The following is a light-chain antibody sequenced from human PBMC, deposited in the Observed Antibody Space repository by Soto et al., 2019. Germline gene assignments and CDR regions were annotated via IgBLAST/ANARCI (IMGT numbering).Light chain of an antibody. CDR3: QQRYSTPLT. V-gene: IGKV1-39*01. Sequence: DIQMTESPSSLSASVGDRVTITCRASQSIRSYLNWYQQKPGKAPKVLIYAASNLQSGVPSRFSGSGSGTDFTLTISSLKTEDFATYYCQQRYSTPLTFAGGTKVDIK. CDR2: AAS. CDR1: QSIRSY. J-gene: IGKJ4*01.